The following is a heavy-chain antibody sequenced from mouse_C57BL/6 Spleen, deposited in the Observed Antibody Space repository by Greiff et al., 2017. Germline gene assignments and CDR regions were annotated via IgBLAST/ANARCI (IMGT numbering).Heavy chain of an antibody. J-gene: IGHJ2*01. CDR2: IHPNSGST. CDR1: GYTFTSYW. V-gene: IGHV1-64*01. CDR3: ARDGITTVGAPFDY. D-gene: IGHD1-1*01. Sequence: QVQLQQPGAELVKPGASVKLSCKASGYTFTSYWMHWVKQRPGQGLEWIGMIHPNSGSTNYNEKFKSKATLTVDKSSSTAYMQLSSLTSEDSAVYYCARDGITTVGAPFDYWGQGTTLTVSS.